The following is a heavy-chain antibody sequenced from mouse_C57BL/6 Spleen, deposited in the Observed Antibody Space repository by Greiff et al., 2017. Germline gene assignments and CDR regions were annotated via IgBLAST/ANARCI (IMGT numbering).Heavy chain of an antibody. CDR1: GYTFTSYW. D-gene: IGHD1-1*01. V-gene: IGHV1-50*01. CDR3: ARSGGILRRMNAMDY. CDR2: IDPSDSYT. Sequence: QVQLKQSGAELVKPGASVKLSCKASGYTFTSYWMQWVKQRPGQGLEWIGEIDPSDSYTNYNQKFKGKATLTVDTSSSTAYMQLSSLTSEDSAVYYCARSGGILRRMNAMDYWGQGTSVTVSS. J-gene: IGHJ4*01.